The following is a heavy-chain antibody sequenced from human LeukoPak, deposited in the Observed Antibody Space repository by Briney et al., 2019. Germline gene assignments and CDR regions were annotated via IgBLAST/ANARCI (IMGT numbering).Heavy chain of an antibody. Sequence: PGRSLRLSCAASGFTFSSYGMHWVRQAPGKGLEWVAVIWYDGSNKYYADSVKGRFTISRDNSKNTLYLQMNSLRAEDTAVYYCARDRYSSGWYGTGVWGQGTTVTVSS. V-gene: IGHV3-33*01. CDR3: ARDRYSSGWYGTGV. CDR2: IWYDGSNK. CDR1: GFTFSSYG. D-gene: IGHD6-19*01. J-gene: IGHJ6*02.